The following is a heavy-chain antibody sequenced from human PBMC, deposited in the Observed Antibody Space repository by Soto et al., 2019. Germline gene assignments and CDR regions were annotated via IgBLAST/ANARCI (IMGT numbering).Heavy chain of an antibody. CDR3: ARDPGSSWALYNWFDP. Sequence: EVQLVESGGGLVQPGGSLRLSCAASGFTFSSYEMNWVRQAPGKGLEWVSYISSSGSTIYYADSVKGRFTISRDNAKNSLYLQMNSLRAEDTAVYYCARDPGSSWALYNWFDPWGQGTLVTVSS. D-gene: IGHD6-13*01. J-gene: IGHJ5*02. CDR1: GFTFSSYE. CDR2: ISSSGSTI. V-gene: IGHV3-48*03.